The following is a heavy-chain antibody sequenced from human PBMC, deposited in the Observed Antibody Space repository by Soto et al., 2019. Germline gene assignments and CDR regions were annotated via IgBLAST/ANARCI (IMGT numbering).Heavy chain of an antibody. CDR3: AKAGSHNFDY. V-gene: IGHV3-30*18. Sequence: QVQLVESGGGGVQPGRSLRLSCAASGFTFSHYAMHWVRQAPGKGLEWVALMSYDGSNEYYADSVKGRFTISRDNSKNTLYLQMNSVRAEDTAVYYRAKAGSHNFDYWGQGTLVTVSS. D-gene: IGHD1-26*01. CDR2: MSYDGSNE. CDR1: GFTFSHYA. J-gene: IGHJ4*02.